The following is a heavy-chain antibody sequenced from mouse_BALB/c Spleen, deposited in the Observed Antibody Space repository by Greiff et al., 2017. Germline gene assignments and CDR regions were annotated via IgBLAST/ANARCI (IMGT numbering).Heavy chain of an antibody. CDR3: ARPPYYYGSSYDARDY. CDR2: ISSGGGST. CDR1: GFAFSSYD. V-gene: IGHV5-12-1*01. J-gene: IGHJ4*01. D-gene: IGHD1-1*01. Sequence: EVKVVESGGGLVKPGGSLKLSCAASGFAFSSYDMSWVRQTPEKRLEWVAYISSGGGSTYYPDTVKGRFTISRDNAKNTLYLQMSSLKSEDTAMYYCARPPYYYGSSYDARDYWGQGTSVTVSS.